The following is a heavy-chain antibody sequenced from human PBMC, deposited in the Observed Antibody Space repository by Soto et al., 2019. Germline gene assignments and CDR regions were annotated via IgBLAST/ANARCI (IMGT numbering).Heavy chain of an antibody. J-gene: IGHJ5*02. D-gene: IGHD1-1*01. Sequence: QITLKESGPTLVKPTQTLTLTCTFSGFSLSTSGVGVGWIRQPPGKALEWLALIYWDDDKRYSPSLESRLTITKDTSKNQVVLTMTNMDPVDTATYYCAHRRPDWNDGWFDPWGQGTLVTVSS. CDR1: GFSLSTSGVG. V-gene: IGHV2-5*02. CDR3: AHRRPDWNDGWFDP. CDR2: IYWDDDK.